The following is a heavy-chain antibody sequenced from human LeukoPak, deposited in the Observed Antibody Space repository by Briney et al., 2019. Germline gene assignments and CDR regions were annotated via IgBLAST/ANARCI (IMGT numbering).Heavy chain of an antibody. V-gene: IGHV3-48*04. Sequence: GSLRLSCAASGFTFSSYSMNWVRQAPGKGLEWVSYISSSSSTIYYADSVKGRFTISRDNAKNSLYLQMNSLRAEDTAVYYCARVSRERYCSSTSCYDGYAFDIWGQGTMVTVSS. CDR1: GFTFSSYS. D-gene: IGHD2-2*01. J-gene: IGHJ3*02. CDR2: ISSSSSTI. CDR3: ARVSRERYCSSTSCYDGYAFDI.